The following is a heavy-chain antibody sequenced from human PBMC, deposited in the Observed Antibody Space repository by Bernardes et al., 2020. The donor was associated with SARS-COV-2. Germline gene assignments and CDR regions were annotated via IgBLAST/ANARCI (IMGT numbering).Heavy chain of an antibody. D-gene: IGHD3-22*01. V-gene: IGHV1-24*01. CDR1: GYTLTELS. CDR2: FDPEDGET. Sequence: ASVKDSCKVSGYTLTELSMHWVRQAPGKGLEWMGGFDPEDGETIYAQKFQGRVTMTEDTSTDTAYMELSSLRSEDTAVYYCATVFSYYDSSGYYGYWGQGTLVTVSS. J-gene: IGHJ4*02. CDR3: ATVFSYYDSSGYYGY.